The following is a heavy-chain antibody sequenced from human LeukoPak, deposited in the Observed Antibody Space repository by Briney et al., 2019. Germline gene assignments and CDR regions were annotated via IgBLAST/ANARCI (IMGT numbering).Heavy chain of an antibody. J-gene: IGHJ4*02. V-gene: IGHV4-34*01. CDR1: GGSFSGYY. CDR3: ARSQTYYDFWSGYLLFDY. CDR2: INHSGST. Sequence: SETLSLTCAVYGGSFSGYYWSWIRQPPGKGLEWIGEINHSGSTNYNPSLKSRVTISVDTSKNQFSLKLSSVTAADTAVYYCARSQTYYDFWSGYLLFDYWGQGTLVTVPS. D-gene: IGHD3-3*01.